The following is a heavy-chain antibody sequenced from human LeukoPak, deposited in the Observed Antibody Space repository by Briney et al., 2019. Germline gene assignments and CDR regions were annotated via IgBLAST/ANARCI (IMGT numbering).Heavy chain of an antibody. CDR3: AKDEYYYDSSGCCDY. Sequence: GGSLRLSCAASGFTFDDYAMHWVRQAPGKGLEWVSGISWNSGSIGYADSVKGRFTISRDNAKNSLYLQMNSLRAEDTALYYCAKDEYYYDSSGCCDYWGQGTLVTVSS. D-gene: IGHD3-22*01. CDR1: GFTFDDYA. V-gene: IGHV3-9*01. CDR2: ISWNSGSI. J-gene: IGHJ4*02.